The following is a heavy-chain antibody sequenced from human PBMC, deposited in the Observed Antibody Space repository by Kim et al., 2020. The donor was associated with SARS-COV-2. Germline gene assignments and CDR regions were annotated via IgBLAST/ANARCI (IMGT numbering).Heavy chain of an antibody. CDR1: GFTFDDYA. J-gene: IGHJ6*03. Sequence: GGSLRLSCAASGFTFDDYAMHWVRQAPGKGLEWVSLISGDGGSTYYADSVKGRFTISRDNSKNSLYLQMNSLRTEDTALYYCAKDTGGSSRYYGYYYMDVWGKGTTVTVSS. CDR3: AKDTGGSSRYYGYYYMDV. CDR2: ISGDGGST. V-gene: IGHV3-43*02. D-gene: IGHD1-26*01.